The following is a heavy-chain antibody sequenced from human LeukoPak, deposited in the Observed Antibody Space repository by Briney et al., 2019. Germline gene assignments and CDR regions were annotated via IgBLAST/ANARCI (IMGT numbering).Heavy chain of an antibody. CDR3: ATDVIAVAVFPRDY. Sequence: SLKVSCKVSVYTLTELSMHWVRQAPGKGLEWMGGFDPEDGETNYAQKFQGRVTMTEDTSTDTAYMELSSLRSEDTAVYYCATDVIAVAVFPRDYWGQGTLVTV. J-gene: IGHJ4*02. D-gene: IGHD6-19*01. CDR1: VYTLTELS. V-gene: IGHV1-24*01. CDR2: FDPEDGET.